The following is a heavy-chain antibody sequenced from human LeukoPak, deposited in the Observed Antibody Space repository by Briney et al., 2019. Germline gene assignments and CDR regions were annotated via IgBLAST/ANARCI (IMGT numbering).Heavy chain of an antibody. CDR1: GYTFTNYG. V-gene: IGHV1-18*01. CDR3: ARGTSVGGSYYFYYYMDV. J-gene: IGHJ6*03. Sequence: ASVKVSCKASGYTFTNYGISWVRQAPGQGLEWMGWISAYSGDPNYAQKFQGRVTMTTDTSTSPAYMELRSLRSDDTAVYYCARGTSVGGSYYFYYYMDVWGKGTTVTVSS. D-gene: IGHD1-26*01. CDR2: ISAYSGDP.